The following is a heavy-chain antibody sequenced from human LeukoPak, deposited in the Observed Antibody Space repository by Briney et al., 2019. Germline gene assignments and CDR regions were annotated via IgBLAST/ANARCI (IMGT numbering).Heavy chain of an antibody. J-gene: IGHJ4*02. Sequence: GRSLRLSCAASGFTFSNYAIHWVRQAPGRGLEWVTVISSDGTNKYYADSVKGRFTISRDNSKNTADLQMNSLRPEDTAVYYCARVGVSGWSYYFDHWARELSSPSPQ. CDR2: ISSDGTNK. V-gene: IGHV3-30*01. CDR3: ARVGVSGWSYYFDH. D-gene: IGHD6-19*01. CDR1: GFTFSNYA.